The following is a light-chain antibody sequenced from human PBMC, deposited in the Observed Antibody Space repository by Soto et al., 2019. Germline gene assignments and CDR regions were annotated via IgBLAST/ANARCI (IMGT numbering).Light chain of an antibody. CDR2: EVS. Sequence: QSALTQPASVSGSPGQSITISCTGTSSDVGGYNYVSWYQQHPGKAPKLMLYEVSNRPSGVSNRFSGSKSGNTASLTISGLQAEDEADYYCSSHTSSSTLAVFGGGTKLTVL. V-gene: IGLV2-14*01. J-gene: IGLJ2*01. CDR3: SSHTSSSTLAV. CDR1: SSDVGGYNY.